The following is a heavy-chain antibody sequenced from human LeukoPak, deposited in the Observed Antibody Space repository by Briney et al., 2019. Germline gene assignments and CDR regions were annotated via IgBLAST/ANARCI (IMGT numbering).Heavy chain of an antibody. D-gene: IGHD3-22*01. CDR1: GFSLSTRGVG. V-gene: IGHV2-5*02. Sequence: SGPTLVNPTQTLTLTCTFSGFSLSTRGVGVDWIRQPPGKALEWLALIYWDDDKRYSPSLKSRLTITKDTSKNQVVLTMTNMDPVDTATYCCAHRPDPYYYDSSGYYRPLDYWGQGTLVTVSS. CDR3: AHRPDPYYYDSSGYYRPLDY. CDR2: IYWDDDK. J-gene: IGHJ4*02.